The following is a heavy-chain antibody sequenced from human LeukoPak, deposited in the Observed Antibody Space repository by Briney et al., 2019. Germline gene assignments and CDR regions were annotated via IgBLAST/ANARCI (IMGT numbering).Heavy chain of an antibody. Sequence: GGSLRLSCTASGFTFGDYAMSWVRQAPGKGLEWVGFIRTKGYGGTTDHAASVKGRLTISRDDSKSIVYLKMNSLKTEDTAVYYCTRTGKFGELLAFDYWGQGTLVTVSS. D-gene: IGHD3-10*01. CDR2: IRTKGYGGTT. J-gene: IGHJ4*02. V-gene: IGHV3-49*04. CDR3: TRTGKFGELLAFDY. CDR1: GFTFGDYA.